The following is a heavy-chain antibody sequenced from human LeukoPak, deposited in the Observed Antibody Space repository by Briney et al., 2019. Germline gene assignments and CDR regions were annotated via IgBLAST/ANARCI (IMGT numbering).Heavy chain of an antibody. D-gene: IGHD1-14*01. CDR3: ARKKGSRTYFDY. CDR2: INHSGST. Sequence: PSETLSLTCAVYGGSFSGYYWSWIRQPPGKGLEWIGEINHSGSTNYNPSLKSRVTISVDTSKNQFSLKLSSVTAADTAAYYCARKKGSRTYFDYWGQGTLVTVSS. V-gene: IGHV4-34*01. CDR1: GGSFSGYY. J-gene: IGHJ4*02.